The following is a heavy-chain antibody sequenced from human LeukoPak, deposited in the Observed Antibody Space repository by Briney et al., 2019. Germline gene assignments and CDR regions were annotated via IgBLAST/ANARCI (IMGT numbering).Heavy chain of an antibody. CDR3: VRDLEAVAGNGY. CDR1: GYTFTGYY. D-gene: IGHD6-19*01. V-gene: IGHV1-2*02. CDR2: INPNSGGT. Sequence: GASVKVSCKASGYTFTGYYMHWVLQAPGQGLEWMGWINPNSGGTNYAQKFQGRVTMTRDTSISTAYMELSRLRSDDTAVYYCVRDLEAVAGNGYWGQGPLVTVSS. J-gene: IGHJ4*02.